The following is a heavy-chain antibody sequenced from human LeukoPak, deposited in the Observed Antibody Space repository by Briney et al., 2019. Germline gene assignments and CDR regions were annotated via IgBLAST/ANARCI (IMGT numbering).Heavy chain of an antibody. CDR1: GGSISGYY. CDR3: ARMTSYSSGCYFDY. V-gene: IGHV4-59*01. J-gene: IGHJ4*02. CDR2: TYYSGTT. Sequence: SETLSLTCTVTGGSISGYYWSWIRQPPGKGLEWIGFTYYSGTTNYNPSLKSRVTVSVDTSKNQFSLMLSSVTAADTAVYYCARMTSYSSGCYFDYWGQGTLVTVSS. D-gene: IGHD6-19*01.